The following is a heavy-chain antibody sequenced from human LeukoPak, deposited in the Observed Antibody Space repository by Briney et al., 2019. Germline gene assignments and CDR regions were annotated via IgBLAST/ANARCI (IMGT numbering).Heavy chain of an antibody. CDR2: ISSYGGST. V-gene: IGHV3-64*01. Sequence: GGSLRLSCAASGFTFSSYAMHWVRQAPGKGLEYVSAISSYGGSTYYANSVKGRFTISRDNSKNTLYLQMGSLRAEDMAVYYCAREGYSSSSFSYPYFDYWGQGTLVTVSS. CDR3: AREGYSSSSFSYPYFDY. CDR1: GFTFSSYA. J-gene: IGHJ4*02. D-gene: IGHD6-13*01.